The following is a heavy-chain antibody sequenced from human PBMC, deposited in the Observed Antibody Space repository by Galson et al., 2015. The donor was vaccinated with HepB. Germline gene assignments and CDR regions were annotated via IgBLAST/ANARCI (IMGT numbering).Heavy chain of an antibody. V-gene: IGHV1-18*04. J-gene: IGHJ6*02. CDR1: GYTFTSYG. CDR3: ARLVVAATHYYYGMDV. Sequence: SVKVSCKASGYTFTSYGTSWVRQAPGQGLEWMGWISAYNGNTNYAQKLQGRVTMTTDTSTSTAYMELRSLRSDDTAVYYCARLVVAATHYYYGMDVWGQGTTVTVSS. CDR2: ISAYNGNT. D-gene: IGHD2-15*01.